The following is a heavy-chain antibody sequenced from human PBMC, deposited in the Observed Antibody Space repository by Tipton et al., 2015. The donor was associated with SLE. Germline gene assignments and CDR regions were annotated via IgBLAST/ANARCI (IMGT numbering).Heavy chain of an antibody. CDR2: INHSGST. J-gene: IGHJ4*02. CDR3: ARSYDFWSGYKE. Sequence: TLSLTCAVYGGSFSSYYWSWIRQPPGKGLEWIAEINHSGSTNYNPSLKSRVIISVDTFKNQFSLKVNSVTTADTAVYYCARSYDFWSGYKEWGRGTLVTVSS. V-gene: IGHV4-34*01. CDR1: GGSFSSYY. D-gene: IGHD3-3*01.